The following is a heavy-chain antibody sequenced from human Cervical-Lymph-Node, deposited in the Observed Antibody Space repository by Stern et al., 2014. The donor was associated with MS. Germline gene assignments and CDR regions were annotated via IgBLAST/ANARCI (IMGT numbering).Heavy chain of an antibody. CDR2: IILTFGTP. CDR1: GGTFSSYA. V-gene: IGHV1-69*12. CDR3: ARGRAYSFGDFDY. Sequence: QVQLVQSGAEVKKPGSSVKVSCKASGGTFSSYAFSWVRQAPGHGLGWMGGIILTFGTPKYGQKFQGRVTITADESTTTVYMELSSLRSEDMAIFYCARGRAYSFGDFDYWGQGTLVTVSS. D-gene: IGHD5-18*01. J-gene: IGHJ4*02.